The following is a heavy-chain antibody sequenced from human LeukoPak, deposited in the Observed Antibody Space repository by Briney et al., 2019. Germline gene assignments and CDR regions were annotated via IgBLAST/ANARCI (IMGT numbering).Heavy chain of an antibody. Sequence: PSQTLSLTCTVSGGSISSGGYYWSWIRQHPGKGLEWIGYIYYSGSTNYNPSLKSRLTISVDTSKNQFSLKLSSVTAADTAVYYCAREGVYYDILAAYYRPYYFDFWGQGTPVTVYS. D-gene: IGHD3-9*01. CDR1: GGSISSGGYY. CDR3: AREGVYYDILAAYYRPYYFDF. V-gene: IGHV4-31*03. CDR2: IYYSGST. J-gene: IGHJ4*02.